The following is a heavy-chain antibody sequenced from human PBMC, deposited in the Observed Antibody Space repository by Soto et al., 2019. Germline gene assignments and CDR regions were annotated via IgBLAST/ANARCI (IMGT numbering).Heavy chain of an antibody. CDR3: AKVPTVTPVVVESFDY. V-gene: IGHV3-23*01. CDR1: GFTFSSYA. J-gene: IGHJ4*02. D-gene: IGHD4-17*01. Sequence: GGSLRLSCAASGFTFSSYAMSWVRQAPGKGLEWVSAISGSGGSTYYADSVKGRFTISRDNSKNTLYLQMNSLRAEDTAVYYCAKVPTVTPVVVESFDYWGQGTLVTVSS. CDR2: ISGSGGST.